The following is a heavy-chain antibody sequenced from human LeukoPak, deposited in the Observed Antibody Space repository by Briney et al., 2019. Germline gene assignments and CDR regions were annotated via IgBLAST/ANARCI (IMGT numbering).Heavy chain of an antibody. D-gene: IGHD4-17*01. CDR2: IYYSGST. J-gene: IGHJ3*02. V-gene: IGHV4-39*07. CDR3: AREILGDYVVAFDI. Sequence: SETLSLTCTVSCGSISSSSYYWGWIRQPPGKGLEWIGSIYYSGSTYYNPSLKSRVTISVDTSKNQFSLKLSSVTAADTAVYYCAREILGDYVVAFDIWGQGTMVTVSS. CDR1: CGSISSSSYY.